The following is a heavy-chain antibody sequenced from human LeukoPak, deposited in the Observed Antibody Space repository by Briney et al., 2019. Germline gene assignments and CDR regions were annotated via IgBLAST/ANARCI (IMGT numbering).Heavy chain of an antibody. J-gene: IGHJ3*02. Sequence: SETLSLTCTVSGGSISSNYWSSIRQPPGKGLEWIGYIYYSGSTNYNPSLKSRVTISVDTSKNQFSLKLSSVTAADTAVYYCATALDSSGYNGDAFDIWGQGTMVTVSS. CDR1: GGSISSNY. CDR3: ATALDSSGYNGDAFDI. CDR2: IYYSGST. V-gene: IGHV4-59*01. D-gene: IGHD3-22*01.